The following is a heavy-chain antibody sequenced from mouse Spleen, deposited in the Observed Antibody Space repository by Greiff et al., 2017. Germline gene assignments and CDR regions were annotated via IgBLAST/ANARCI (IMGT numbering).Heavy chain of an antibody. J-gene: IGHJ4*01. V-gene: IGHV5-6*01. Sequence: EVKLVESGGDLVKPGGSLKLSCAASGFTFSSYGMSWVRQTPDKRLEWVATISSGGSYTYYPDSVKGRVTISRDNAKNTLYLQMGSLKSEDTAMYYCARPIYYDYAMDYWGQGASVTVSS. CDR1: GFTFSSYG. CDR3: ARPIYYDYAMDY. D-gene: IGHD2-4*01. CDR2: ISSGGSYT.